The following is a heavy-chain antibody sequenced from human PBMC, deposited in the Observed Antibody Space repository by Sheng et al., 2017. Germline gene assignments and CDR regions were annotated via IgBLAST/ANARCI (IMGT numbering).Heavy chain of an antibody. Sequence: QVQLVESGGGVVQPGRSLRLSCAASGFTFSSYGMHWVRQAPGKGLEWVAVIWYDGSNKYYADSVKGRFTISRDNSKNTLYLQMNSLRAEDTAVYYCARDPLSWFGEFFDYWGQGTLVTVSS. J-gene: IGHJ4*02. V-gene: IGHV3-33*01. CDR3: ARDPLSWFGEFFDY. D-gene: IGHD3-10*01. CDR2: IWYDGSNK. CDR1: GFTFSSYG.